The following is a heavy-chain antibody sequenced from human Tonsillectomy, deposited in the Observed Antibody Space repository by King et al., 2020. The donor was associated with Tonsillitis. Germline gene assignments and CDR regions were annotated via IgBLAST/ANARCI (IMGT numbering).Heavy chain of an antibody. J-gene: IGHJ3*02. V-gene: IGHV3-15*01. CDR2: IQSKTDGGTT. D-gene: IGHD5-24*01. CDR3: TTRDDATGAFDI. CDR1: GLTFSNAW. Sequence: QLVESGGGLVKPGGSLTLSCVASGLTFSNAWMTWVRQAPGKGLEWVGRIQSKTDGGTTDYAAPVKGRFPISRDDSKNTLFLQMTSLKTEDTAVYDCTTRDDATGAFDIGGQGTMVTVSS.